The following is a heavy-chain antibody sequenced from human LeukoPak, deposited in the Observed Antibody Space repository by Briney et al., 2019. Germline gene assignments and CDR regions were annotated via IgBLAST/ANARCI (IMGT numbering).Heavy chain of an antibody. CDR1: GFTLSTYE. CDR3: ARGSDLTRYCSSTSCYTD. V-gene: IGHV3-48*03. D-gene: IGHD2-2*02. CDR2: IGRYGVTT. J-gene: IGHJ4*02. Sequence: PGGSLRLSCAASGFTLSTYEMNWVRQAPGKGLEWVAYIGRYGVTTYYADSVKGRFTISGDNAKNSLNLQMNSLRAEDTAVYYCARGSDLTRYCSSTSCYTDWGQGTLVTVSS.